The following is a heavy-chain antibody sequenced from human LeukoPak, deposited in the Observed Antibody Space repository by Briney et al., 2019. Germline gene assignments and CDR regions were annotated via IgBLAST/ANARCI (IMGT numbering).Heavy chain of an antibody. D-gene: IGHD3-16*02. J-gene: IGHJ4*02. Sequence: GGSLRLSCAASEFTFRNYALSWVRQAPGKGLEWVSGISNSGSNTYYADSVKGRFTISRDNSKNTLYLQMNSLRAEDTAVYYCAKGLRLEVLSTAVDYWGQGTLVTVSS. CDR1: EFTFRNYA. CDR2: ISNSGSNT. CDR3: AKGLRLEVLSTAVDY. V-gene: IGHV3-23*01.